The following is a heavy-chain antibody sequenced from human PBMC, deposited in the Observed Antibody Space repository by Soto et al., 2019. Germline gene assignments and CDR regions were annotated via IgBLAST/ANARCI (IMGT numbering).Heavy chain of an antibody. J-gene: IGHJ6*02. Sequence: QVQLQESGPGLVTPSETLSLTCTVSGGSISNSYWSWIRQPPGKGLEWIGYIYYSGSTNYNPSLTSRVTISVDTSKQQFSLKLSSVTAADTAVYYCARVAIVAEMGYYYGMDVWGQGTTVTVSS. D-gene: IGHD5-12*01. CDR2: IYYSGST. CDR1: GGSISNSY. CDR3: ARVAIVAEMGYYYGMDV. V-gene: IGHV4-59*01.